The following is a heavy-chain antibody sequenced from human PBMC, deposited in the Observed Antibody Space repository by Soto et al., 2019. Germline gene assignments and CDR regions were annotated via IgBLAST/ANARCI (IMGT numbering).Heavy chain of an antibody. J-gene: IGHJ4*02. CDR2: IYYSGST. D-gene: IGHD3-10*01. CDR3: ARHLWFGEKGYYFDY. V-gene: IGHV4-59*08. Sequence: PSETLSLTCTVSGGSISSYYWSWIRQPPGKGLEWIGYIYYSGSTNYNPSLKSRVTISVDTSKNQFSLKLSSVTAADTAVYYCARHLWFGEKGYYFDYWGQGTLVTVSS. CDR1: GGSISSYY.